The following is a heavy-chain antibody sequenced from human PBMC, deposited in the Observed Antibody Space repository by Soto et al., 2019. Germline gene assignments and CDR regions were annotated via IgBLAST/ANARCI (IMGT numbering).Heavy chain of an antibody. V-gene: IGHV3-23*01. CDR2: ISDSGGET. CDR3: AKDKGVGKTLYWENWFDP. CDR1: GFTFTSYA. Sequence: GGSLRLSCAASGFTFTSYAMSWVRQAPGKGLEWVSSISDSGGETHYTDSVRGRFTISRDNSKNAVYLQMNSLRAEDTAVYYCAKDKGVGKTLYWENWFDPWGQGTQVTVSS. J-gene: IGHJ5*02. D-gene: IGHD3-10*01.